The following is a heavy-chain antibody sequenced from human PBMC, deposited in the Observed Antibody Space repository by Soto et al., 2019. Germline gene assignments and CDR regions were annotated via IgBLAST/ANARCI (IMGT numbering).Heavy chain of an antibody. CDR1: GGTFSSYA. D-gene: IGHD6-13*01. CDR3: ARHGPRIAAAAHY. CDR2: IIPIFGTA. J-gene: IGHJ4*02. Sequence: SVNVSCKASGGTFSSYAISWVRQAPGQGLEWMGGIIPIFGTANYAQKFQGRVTITADESTSTAYMELSSLRYEDTAVYYCARHGPRIAAAAHYWGQGTLVTVSS. V-gene: IGHV1-69*13.